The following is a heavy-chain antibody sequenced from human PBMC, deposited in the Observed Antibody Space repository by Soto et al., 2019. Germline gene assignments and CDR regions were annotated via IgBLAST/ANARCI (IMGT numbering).Heavy chain of an antibody. J-gene: IGHJ5*02. Sequence: SETLSLTCGVSGGTIRSPDWWTWVRQPPGKGLEWIGEIFQSGSTNYTPSLESRVTISVDKSKNQFSLTLTSVTAADTAVYFCARGRGRYSSGWSWFDPWGQGILVTAPQ. CDR3: ARGRGRYSSGWSWFDP. CDR2: IFQSGST. CDR1: GGTIRSPDW. V-gene: IGHV4-4*02. D-gene: IGHD6-19*01.